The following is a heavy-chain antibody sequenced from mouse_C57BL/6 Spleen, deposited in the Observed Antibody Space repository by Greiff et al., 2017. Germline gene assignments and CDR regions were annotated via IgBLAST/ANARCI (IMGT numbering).Heavy chain of an antibody. CDR3: ASRERWYFDV. Sequence: EVQLVESGGGLVKPGGSLKLSCAASGFTFSSYAMSWVRQTPEKRLEWVATISDGGSYTYYPDNVKGRFTISRDNAKNNLYLQMSHLKSEDTAMYYCASRERWYFDVWGTGTTVTVSS. J-gene: IGHJ1*03. CDR1: GFTFSSYA. V-gene: IGHV5-4*01. CDR2: ISDGGSYT. D-gene: IGHD3-3*01.